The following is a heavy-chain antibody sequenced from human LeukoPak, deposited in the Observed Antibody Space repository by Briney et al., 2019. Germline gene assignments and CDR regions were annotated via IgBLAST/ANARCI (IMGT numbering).Heavy chain of an antibody. V-gene: IGHV4-38-2*02. J-gene: IGHJ4*02. CDR1: SYSISSGYY. D-gene: IGHD1-1*01. CDR2: IYHSGST. CDR3: ARDGTTGTIEY. Sequence: NPSETLSLTCIVSSYSISSGYYWGWIRQPPGKGLEWIGNIYHSGSTYYNPSLKSRVTISVGTSKNQFSLKLSSVTAADTAVYYCARDGTTGTIEYWGQGTLVTVSS.